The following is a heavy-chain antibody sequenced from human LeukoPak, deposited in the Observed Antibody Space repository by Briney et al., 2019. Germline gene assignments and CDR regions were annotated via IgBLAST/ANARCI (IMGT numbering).Heavy chain of an antibody. CDR3: ARDPPAPYYYDSSGYVTDY. CDR1: GYSISSGYY. CDR2: IYHSGST. Sequence: SETLSLTCTVSGYSISSGYYWGWIRQPPGKGLEWIGSIYHSGSTYYNPSLKSRVTISVDTSKNQFSLKLSSVTAADTAVYYCARDPPAPYYYDSSGYVTDYWGQGTLVTVSS. V-gene: IGHV4-38-2*02. D-gene: IGHD3-22*01. J-gene: IGHJ4*02.